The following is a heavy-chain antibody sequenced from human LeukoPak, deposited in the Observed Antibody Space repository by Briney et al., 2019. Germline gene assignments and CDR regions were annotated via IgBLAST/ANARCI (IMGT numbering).Heavy chain of an antibody. D-gene: IGHD6-19*01. CDR3: ARGYCSGWHYFDY. CDR1: GYTFTGYY. V-gene: IGHV1-2*02. J-gene: IGHJ4*02. Sequence: ASVKVSCKASGYTFTGYYMHWVRQAPGQGLEWMGWINPNSGGTNYAQKFQGRVTMTRDTSISTAYMELSRLRSDDTAVYYCARGYCSGWHYFDYWGQGTLVTVSS. CDR2: INPNSGGT.